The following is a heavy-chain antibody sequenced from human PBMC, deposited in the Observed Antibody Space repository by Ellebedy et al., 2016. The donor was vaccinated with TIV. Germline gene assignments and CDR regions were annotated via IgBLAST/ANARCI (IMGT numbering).Heavy chain of an antibody. CDR2: ISHSGETP. J-gene: IGHJ4*02. CDR1: GFTFSDYA. V-gene: IGHV3-23*01. CDR3: VKDDTALAGNYLSGFDS. D-gene: IGHD6-19*01. Sequence: GGSLRLSXAASGFTFSDYAMNWVRQAPGKGLEWVSGISHSGETPYYPVSAKGRFTISRDNSNNMLFLHMTGLRAEDTARYYCVKDDTALAGNYLSGFDSWGQGTLVTVSS.